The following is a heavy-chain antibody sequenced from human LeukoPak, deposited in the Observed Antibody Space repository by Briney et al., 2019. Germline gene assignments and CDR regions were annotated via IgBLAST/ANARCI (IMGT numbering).Heavy chain of an antibody. J-gene: IGHJ1*01. CDR3: ARGRLQLQGYYFQH. CDR1: GYTFTSYG. Sequence: GASVKVSCKASGYTFTSYGISCVRQAPVQGLEWMGWISAYNGNTNYAQKLQGRVTMTTDTSTSTAYMELRSLRSDDTAVYYCARGRLQLQGYYFQHWGQGTLVTVSS. V-gene: IGHV1-18*01. CDR2: ISAYNGNT. D-gene: IGHD5-24*01.